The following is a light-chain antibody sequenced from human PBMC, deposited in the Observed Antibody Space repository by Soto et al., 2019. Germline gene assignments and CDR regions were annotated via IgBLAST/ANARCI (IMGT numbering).Light chain of an antibody. V-gene: IGKV1-5*03. Sequence: DIQMTQSPSTLSASVGDRVTITCRASQSISSWLAWYQQKPGKAPKLLIYKASSVESGVPTRFSGSGTRTEFTLTISSRQPDDFATYYCQQYNTYSWTFGQRTKVEI. CDR1: QSISSW. CDR3: QQYNTYSWT. J-gene: IGKJ1*01. CDR2: KAS.